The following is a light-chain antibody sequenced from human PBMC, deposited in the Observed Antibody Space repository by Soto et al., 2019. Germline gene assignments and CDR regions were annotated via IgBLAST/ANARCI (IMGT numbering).Light chain of an antibody. CDR2: EVS. CDR3: SSYAGSSNFVV. V-gene: IGLV2-8*01. CDR1: SSDVGGYDY. Sequence: QPVLTQPPSASGSPGQSVTISCSGTSSDVGGYDYVSWYQQHPGKAPKLMIYEVSKRPSGVPDRFFGSKSGNTASLTVSGLQAEDEADYYCSSYAGSSNFVVFGGGTKVTVL. J-gene: IGLJ2*01.